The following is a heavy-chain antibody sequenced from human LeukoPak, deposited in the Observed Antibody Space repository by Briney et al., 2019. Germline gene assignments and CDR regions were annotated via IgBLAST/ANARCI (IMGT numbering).Heavy chain of an antibody. CDR3: ARQGVLWTPRD. D-gene: IGHD3-10*01. Sequence: SETLSLTCIVSGGSISSSTYYWGWIRQPPGKGLEWIGSIYYSGSTYYNPSLKSRVTISVDTSKNQFSLKLNSVTAADTAVYYSARQGVLWTPRDWGQGALVTVSS. J-gene: IGHJ4*02. CDR2: IYYSGST. CDR1: GGSISSSTYY. V-gene: IGHV4-39*01.